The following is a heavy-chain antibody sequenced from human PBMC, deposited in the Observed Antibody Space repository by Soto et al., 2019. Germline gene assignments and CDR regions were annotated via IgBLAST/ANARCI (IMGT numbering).Heavy chain of an antibody. Sequence: QLQLQESGPGLVKPSETLSLTCTVSGGSINNSSFYWGWVRQPPGKRLEWIGSIYYSGSAYYNLSLKSRLTISVDTSKNQFSLNLSSATAADTAVYFCARRPLVRGIIPYYFDSWGQGTLVTVSS. CDR1: GGSINNSSFY. CDR2: IYYSGSA. V-gene: IGHV4-39*01. J-gene: IGHJ4*02. D-gene: IGHD3-10*01. CDR3: ARRPLVRGIIPYYFDS.